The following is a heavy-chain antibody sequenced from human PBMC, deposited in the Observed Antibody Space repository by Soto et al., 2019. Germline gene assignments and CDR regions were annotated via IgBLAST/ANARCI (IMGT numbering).Heavy chain of an antibody. Sequence: GGSLRLSCAASGFSVSSNYMSWVRQAPGKGLEWVSVIYSGGSTYYADSVKGRFTISRHNSKNTLYLQMNSLRAEDTAVYYCARGWVDAFDIWGQGTMVTVSS. CDR1: GFSVSSNY. CDR2: IYSGGST. V-gene: IGHV3-53*04. D-gene: IGHD1-26*01. CDR3: ARGWVDAFDI. J-gene: IGHJ3*02.